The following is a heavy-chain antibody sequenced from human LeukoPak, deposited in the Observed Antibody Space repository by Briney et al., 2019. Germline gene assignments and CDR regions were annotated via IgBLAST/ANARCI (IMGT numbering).Heavy chain of an antibody. J-gene: IGHJ4*02. D-gene: IGHD6-19*01. CDR2: IGDSGGT. Sequence: GGSLRLSCAASGFTFSSYATTWVRQAPGKGLEWVSVIGDSGGTYYVDSVKGRFTISRDNSKNTLYLQMNGLRAEDTAIYYCARDHYVSSGWDFDYWGQGTLVTVSS. V-gene: IGHV3-23*01. CDR3: ARDHYVSSGWDFDY. CDR1: GFTFSSYA.